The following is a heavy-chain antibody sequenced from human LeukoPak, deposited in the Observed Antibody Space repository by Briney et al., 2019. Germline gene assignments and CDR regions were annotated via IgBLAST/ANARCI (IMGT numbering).Heavy chain of an antibody. Sequence: PGGSLRLSCAASGFTFSNYAMSWVRQAPGKGLEWVAVISYDGSNKYYADSVKGRFTISRDNSKNTLYLQMNSLRAEDTAVYYCARDLSPMIPSYYFDYWGQGTLVTVSS. J-gene: IGHJ4*02. CDR3: ARDLSPMIPSYYFDY. CDR2: ISYDGSNK. D-gene: IGHD3-22*01. CDR1: GFTFSNYA. V-gene: IGHV3-30*03.